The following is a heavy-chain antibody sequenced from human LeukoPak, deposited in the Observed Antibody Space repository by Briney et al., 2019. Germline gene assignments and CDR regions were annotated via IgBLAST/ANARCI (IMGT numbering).Heavy chain of an antibody. CDR3: ARGPLQQWLVRDAFDI. D-gene: IGHD6-19*01. CDR1: GFTVSSNY. J-gene: IGHJ3*02. V-gene: IGHV3-53*01. Sequence: PGRSLRLSCAASGFTVSSNYMSWVRQAPGKGLEWVSVIYSGGSTYYADSVKGRFTISRDNSKNTLYLQMNSLRAEDTAVYYCARGPLQQWLVRDAFDIWGQGTMVTVSS. CDR2: IYSGGST.